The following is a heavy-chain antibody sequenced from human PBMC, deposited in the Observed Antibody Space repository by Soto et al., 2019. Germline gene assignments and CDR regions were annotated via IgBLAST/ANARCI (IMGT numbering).Heavy chain of an antibody. CDR1: GFTFSSYG. CDR2: ISYDGSNK. V-gene: IGHV3-30*18. J-gene: IGHJ6*02. D-gene: IGHD3-10*01. Sequence: QVQLVESGGGVVQPGRSLRLSCAASGFTFSSYGMHWVRQAPGKGLEWVAVISYDGSNKYYADSVKGRFTISRDNSKNRLYLQMNRLRAEDKAVYYCAKDRITMVRGVIQGGYYYYYYGMDVWGQGTTVTVSS. CDR3: AKDRITMVRGVIQGGYYYYYYGMDV.